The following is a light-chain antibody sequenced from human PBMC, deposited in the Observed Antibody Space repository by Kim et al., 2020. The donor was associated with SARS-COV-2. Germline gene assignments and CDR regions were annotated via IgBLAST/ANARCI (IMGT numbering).Light chain of an antibody. CDR3: QSFAGSAWV. CDR2: EDN. CDR1: GGSIASDY. J-gene: IGLJ3*02. V-gene: IGLV6-57*03. Sequence: GQPVTIACPPPGGSIASDYVQWYRQRPGSAPTTVIYEDNLRPSGVPVRFSGSIDSSSNTASLTISGLETEDEADYYCQSFAGSAWVFGGGTQLTVL.